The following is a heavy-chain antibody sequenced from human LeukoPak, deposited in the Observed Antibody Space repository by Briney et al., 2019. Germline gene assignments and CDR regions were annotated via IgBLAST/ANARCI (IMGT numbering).Heavy chain of an antibody. CDR1: GYTFTSYN. V-gene: IGHV1-46*01. CDR2: INPSGGST. J-gene: IGHJ4*02. CDR3: ARDPPVCSGGSCYPGNYFDY. D-gene: IGHD2-15*01. Sequence: ASVKVSCKASGYTFTSYNMHWVRQAPGQGLEWMGIINPSGGSTSYAQKFQGRVTMTRDTSTSTVYMELSSLRSEDTAVYYCARDPPVCSGGSCYPGNYFDYWGQGTLVTVSS.